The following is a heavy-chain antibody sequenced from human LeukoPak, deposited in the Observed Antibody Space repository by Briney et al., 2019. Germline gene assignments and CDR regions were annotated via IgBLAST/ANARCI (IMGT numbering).Heavy chain of an antibody. CDR1: AYTLTELS. CDR2: FDPEDGET. V-gene: IGHV1-24*01. D-gene: IGHD3-9*01. CDR3: ATFNDILTGNFDY. J-gene: IGHJ4*02. Sequence: ASVKVSCKVSAYTLTELSMHWVRQAPGKGLEWMGGFDPEDGETIYAQKFQGRVTMTEDTSTDTAYMELSSLRSEDTAVYYCATFNDILTGNFDYWGQGTLVTVSS.